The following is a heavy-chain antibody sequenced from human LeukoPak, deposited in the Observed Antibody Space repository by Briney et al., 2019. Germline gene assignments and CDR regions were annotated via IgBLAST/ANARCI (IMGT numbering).Heavy chain of an antibody. J-gene: IGHJ6*03. CDR3: ARFGGKTIFGKPVKDNYYYYYMDV. CDR2: TYYRSKWYN. D-gene: IGHD3-3*01. Sequence: SQTLSLTCAISGDSVSSNSAAWNWIRQSPSRGLEWLGRTYYRSKWYNDYAVSVKSRITINPDTSKNQFSLQLNSVTPEDTAVYYCARFGGKTIFGKPVKDNYYYYYMDVWGKGTTVTVSS. CDR1: GDSVSSNSAA. V-gene: IGHV6-1*01.